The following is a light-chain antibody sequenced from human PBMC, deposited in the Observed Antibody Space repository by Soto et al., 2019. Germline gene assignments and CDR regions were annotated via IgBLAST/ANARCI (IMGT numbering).Light chain of an antibody. CDR1: SSDVGGYNF. J-gene: IGLJ2*01. CDR2: EVS. V-gene: IGLV2-14*01. CDR3: RSYTTSSTVV. Sequence: QSALTQPASVSGSPGQSITISCTGTSSDVGGYNFVSWYQQHPGKAPKLMIYEVSNRPSGVSNRFSGSKSGNTASLTISGLQAEDEAEYYCRSYTTSSTVVFGGGTKLTVL.